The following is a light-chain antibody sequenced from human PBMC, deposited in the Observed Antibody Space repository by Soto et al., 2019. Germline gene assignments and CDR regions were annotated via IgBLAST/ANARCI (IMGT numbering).Light chain of an antibody. CDR2: DAS. J-gene: IGKJ4*01. Sequence: IQMTQSPSSVSASIGDRVTITCRASQGIYKWLSGYQQKPGKAPKHLISDASTLQPGVPSRFSGSGSGTDFTLTISSPQPEDVATDYCQQTNNFPLTFGGGTKVDI. V-gene: IGKV1-12*01. CDR3: QQTNNFPLT. CDR1: QGIYKW.